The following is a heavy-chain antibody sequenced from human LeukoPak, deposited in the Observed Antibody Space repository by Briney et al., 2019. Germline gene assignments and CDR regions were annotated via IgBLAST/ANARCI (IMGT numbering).Heavy chain of an antibody. CDR1: GFTVSNSY. CDR3: ARVLRVVTKNEYFQH. J-gene: IGHJ1*01. V-gene: IGHV3-53*01. Sequence: GSLRLSCAASGFTVSNSYMSWVRQAPGKGLEWVSVIYSGGTTYYADSVKGRFTISRDNSKSTLYLQMNSLRAEDTAVYYCARVLRVVTKNEYFQHWGQGTLVTVSS. CDR2: IYSGGTT. D-gene: IGHD3-3*01.